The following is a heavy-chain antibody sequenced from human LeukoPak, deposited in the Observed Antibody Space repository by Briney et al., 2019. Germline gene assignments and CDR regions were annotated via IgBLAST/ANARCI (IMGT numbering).Heavy chain of an antibody. D-gene: IGHD3-22*01. Sequence: ASVKVSCKASGYTFTSYGISWVRQAPGQGLEWMGWINPNSGGTNYAQKFQGWVTMTRDTSISTAYMELSRLRSDDTAVYYCARVNFIDSTEYYYDSSGTSREYFDYWGQGTLVTVSS. CDR1: GYTFTSYG. CDR3: ARVNFIDSTEYYYDSSGTSREYFDY. CDR2: INPNSGGT. J-gene: IGHJ4*02. V-gene: IGHV1-2*04.